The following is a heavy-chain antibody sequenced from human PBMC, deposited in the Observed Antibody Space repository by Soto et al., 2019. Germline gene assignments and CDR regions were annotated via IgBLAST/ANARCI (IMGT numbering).Heavy chain of an antibody. V-gene: IGHV3-33*01. J-gene: IGHJ1*01. CDR1: GFTFSSYG. CDR3: YFQH. D-gene: IGHD6-19*01. CDR2: IWYDGSNK. Sequence: QVQLVESGGGVVQPGRSLRLSCAASGFTFSSYGMHWVRQAPGKGLEWVAVIWYDGSNKYYADSVKGRFTISRDNYTAVYYCARDSAAGYSSGWHDEYFQHWGQGTLVTVSA.